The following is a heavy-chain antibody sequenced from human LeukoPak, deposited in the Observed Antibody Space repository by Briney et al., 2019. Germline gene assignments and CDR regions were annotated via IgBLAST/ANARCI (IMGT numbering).Heavy chain of an antibody. V-gene: IGHV4-61*09. D-gene: IGHD6-6*01. CDR1: GGSISSGPFY. J-gene: IGHJ4*02. Sequence: SQTLSLTCSVSGGSISSGPFYWSWLRQPPGKTLEWIGYIYYTGDNDYNPSLKSRVTMSVDTSKSHLSLKLTSVTAADTPVYYCARFTARAREIDYWGQGILVTVSS. CDR3: ARFTARAREIDY. CDR2: IYYTGDN.